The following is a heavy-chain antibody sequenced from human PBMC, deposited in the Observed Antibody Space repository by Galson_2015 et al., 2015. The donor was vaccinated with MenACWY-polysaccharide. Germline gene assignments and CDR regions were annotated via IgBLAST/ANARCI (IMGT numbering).Heavy chain of an antibody. CDR2: ISSSSSYI. CDR3: ARDITMVRGVADAFDI. D-gene: IGHD3-10*01. CDR1: GFTFSSYS. V-gene: IGHV3-21*01. Sequence: SLRLSCAASGFTFSSYSMNWVRQAPGKGLEWVSSISSSSSYIYYADSVKGRFTISRDNAKNSLYLQMNSLRAEDTAVYYCARDITMVRGVADAFDIWGQGTMVTVSS. J-gene: IGHJ3*02.